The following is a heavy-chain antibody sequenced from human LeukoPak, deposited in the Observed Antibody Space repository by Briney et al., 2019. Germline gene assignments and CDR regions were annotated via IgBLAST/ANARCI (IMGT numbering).Heavy chain of an antibody. CDR1: GGSISSSSYY. CDR3: ARRSSGGGLFDY. CDR2: IFYSGNT. Sequence: SETLSLTCTVSGGSISSSSYYWGWIRQPPGKGLEWIGSIFYSGNTYYNASLKSRVTVSVDTSKNHFSLKLSSVTSADTAVYYCARRSSGGGLFDYWGQGTLVTVSS. V-gene: IGHV4-39*02. D-gene: IGHD6-19*01. J-gene: IGHJ4*02.